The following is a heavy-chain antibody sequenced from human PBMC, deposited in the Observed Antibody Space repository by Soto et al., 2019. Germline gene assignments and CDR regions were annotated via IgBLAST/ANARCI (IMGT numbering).Heavy chain of an antibody. CDR3: ARLLARDNWFDP. J-gene: IGHJ5*02. V-gene: IGHV4-59*01. D-gene: IGHD2-15*01. CDR2: IYYSGST. Sequence: SETLSLTCTVSGGSISSYYWSWIRQPPGKGLEWIGYIYYSGSTNYNPSLKSRVTISVDTSKNQFSLKLSSVTAADTAVYYCARLLARDNWFDPWGQGTLVTVSS. CDR1: GGSISSYY.